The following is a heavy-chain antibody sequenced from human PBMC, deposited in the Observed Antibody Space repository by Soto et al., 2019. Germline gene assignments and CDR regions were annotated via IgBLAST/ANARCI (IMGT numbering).Heavy chain of an antibody. J-gene: IGHJ6*02. CDR1: GGTFSSYA. V-gene: IGHV1-69*12. CDR2: IIPIFGTA. D-gene: IGHD5-18*01. Sequence: QVQLVQSGAEVKKPGSSVKVSCKASGGTFSSYAISWVRQAPGQGLEWMGGIIPIFGTANYAQKFQGRVTITADESTTTAYMEMSSLRSEDTAVYYCARDVDTAMVTGDYYGMDVWGQGTTVTVSS. CDR3: ARDVDTAMVTGDYYGMDV.